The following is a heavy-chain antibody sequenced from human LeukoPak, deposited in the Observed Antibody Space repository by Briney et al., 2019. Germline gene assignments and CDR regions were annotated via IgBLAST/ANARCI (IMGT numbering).Heavy chain of an antibody. CDR2: ISYDGGNK. J-gene: IGHJ4*02. D-gene: IGHD6-19*01. CDR1: GFTFINYA. CDR3: AREAPTSGLYYFDY. Sequence: GSLRLSCAASGFTFINYAMTWVRQAPGKGLEWVAVISYDGGNKDYADSVKGRFTISRDNSKNTLDLQMNSLRAEDTAVYYCAREAPTSGLYYFDYWGQGNLVTVSS. V-gene: IGHV3-30*03.